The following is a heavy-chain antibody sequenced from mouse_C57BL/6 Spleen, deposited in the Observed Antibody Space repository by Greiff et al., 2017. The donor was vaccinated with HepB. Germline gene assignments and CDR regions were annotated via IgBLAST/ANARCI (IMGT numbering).Heavy chain of an antibody. V-gene: IGHV1-15*01. Sequence: VQLQQSGAELVRPGASVTLSCKASGYTFTDYEMHWVKQTPVHGLEWIGAIDPETGGTAYNQKFKGKAILTADKSSSTAYMELRSLTSEDSAVYYCTPLRLYWYFDVWGTGTTVTVSS. D-gene: IGHD2-12*01. CDR2: IDPETGGT. CDR3: TPLRLYWYFDV. CDR1: GYTFTDYE. J-gene: IGHJ1*03.